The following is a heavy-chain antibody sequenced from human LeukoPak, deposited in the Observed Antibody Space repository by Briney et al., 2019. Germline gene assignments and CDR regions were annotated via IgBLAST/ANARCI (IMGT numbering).Heavy chain of an antibody. CDR1: GYTFRTSD. CDR2: IGSAGDT. Sequence: PGGSLRLSCAASGYTFRTSDMQGVRQATAKGREGLSSIGSAGDTYYAVSVKGRFTISRENVKNSLYLQMNSLRDGDTAVYYCVRGGDIGFDHWGQGTLVTVSS. CDR3: VRGGDIGFDH. V-gene: IGHV3-13*01. D-gene: IGHD3-16*01. J-gene: IGHJ4*02.